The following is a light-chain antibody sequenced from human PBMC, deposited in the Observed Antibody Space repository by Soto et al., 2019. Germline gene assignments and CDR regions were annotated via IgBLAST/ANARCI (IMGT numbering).Light chain of an antibody. J-gene: IGKJ5*01. CDR3: HQRSNWPPIT. CDR2: DTS. V-gene: IGKV3-15*01. CDR1: QSVSSL. Sequence: IVLTQSPATLSVSPGERATLSCRASQSVSSLLAWYQQKPHQAPRLLIYDTSTRATGIPARFSGSGSGRDFTHTISSLQSEDFAIYYCHQRSNWPPITFGQGTRLEIK.